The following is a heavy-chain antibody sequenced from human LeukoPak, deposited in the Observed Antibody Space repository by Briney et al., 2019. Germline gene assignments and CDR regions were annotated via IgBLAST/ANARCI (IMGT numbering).Heavy chain of an antibody. Sequence: GGSLRLSCAASGFTVSSNYMSWVRQAPGKGLEWVSVIYNGGSTYYADSVKGRFTISRDNSKNTLYLQMNSLRAEDTAVYYCARVLSLGYCSSTSCYGYYYGMDVWGQGTTVTVSS. V-gene: IGHV3-66*01. CDR1: GFTVSSNY. D-gene: IGHD2-2*01. J-gene: IGHJ6*02. CDR2: IYNGGST. CDR3: ARVLSLGYCSSTSCYGYYYGMDV.